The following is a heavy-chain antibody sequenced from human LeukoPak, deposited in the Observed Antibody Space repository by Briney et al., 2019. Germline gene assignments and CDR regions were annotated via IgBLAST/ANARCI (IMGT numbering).Heavy chain of an antibody. D-gene: IGHD6-13*01. CDR1: GFTFDDYA. CDR2: ISWNSGNI. V-gene: IGHV3-9*01. J-gene: IGHJ4*02. Sequence: QSGGSLRLSCAASGFTFDDYAMHWVRQGPGKGLEWVSGISWNSGNIEYADSVKGRFIISRDNAKNSLYLQMNSLRAEDTALYYCGKVARYRSSWSPVDYWGQGTLVTVSS. CDR3: GKVARYRSSWSPVDY.